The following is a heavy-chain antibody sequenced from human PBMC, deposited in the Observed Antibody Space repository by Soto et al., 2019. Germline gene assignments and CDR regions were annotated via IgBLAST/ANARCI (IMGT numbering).Heavy chain of an antibody. J-gene: IGHJ6*02. V-gene: IGHV1-69*11. Sequence: QVHVVQSGTEVKKPGSSVKVSCKASGGTFSSSGFSWVRQAPGQGLEWMGMIVPSLDTTNYAQKFQARVTITADEVTSTAYMELRSLISEDTAVYYCARWPQPRYTADPYAVDVWGQGTRVIVSS. D-gene: IGHD3-16*02. CDR2: IVPSLDTT. CDR1: GGTFSSSG. CDR3: ARWPQPRYTADPYAVDV.